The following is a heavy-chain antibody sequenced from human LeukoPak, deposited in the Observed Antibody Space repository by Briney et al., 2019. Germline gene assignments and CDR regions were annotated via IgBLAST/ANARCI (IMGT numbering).Heavy chain of an antibody. Sequence: GGSLRLSCVASGFTFSKYWMTWVRQAPGKGLAWVANIKQDGSAKYYMDSVKGRFAISRDNAKNSLFLQMNSLRAEDTAPYYCAKSVAIYFYYGLDVWGQGTTVAVSS. J-gene: IGHJ6*02. CDR3: AKSVAIYFYYGLDV. CDR1: GFTFSKYW. V-gene: IGHV3-7*03. D-gene: IGHD3-3*01. CDR2: IKQDGSAK.